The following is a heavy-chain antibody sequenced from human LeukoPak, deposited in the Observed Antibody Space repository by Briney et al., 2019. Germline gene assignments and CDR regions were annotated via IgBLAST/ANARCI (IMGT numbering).Heavy chain of an antibody. D-gene: IGHD4-17*01. J-gene: IGHJ4*02. CDR3: ARAVDYVDPFDY. CDR1: GFTVSSNY. V-gene: IGHV3-53*01. Sequence: SGGSLRLSCAASGFTVSSNYMSWVRQAPGKGLEWVSVIYSGGSTYYADSVKGRFTISRDNSKNTLYLQMNSLRAEDTAVYYCARAVDYVDPFDYWGQGTLVTVSS. CDR2: IYSGGST.